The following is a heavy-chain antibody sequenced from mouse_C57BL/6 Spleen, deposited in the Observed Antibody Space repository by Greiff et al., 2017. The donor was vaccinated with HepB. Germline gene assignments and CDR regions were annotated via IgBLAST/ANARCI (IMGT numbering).Heavy chain of an antibody. CDR3: ARHRTGPYYYAMDY. CDR2: ISSGGSYT. V-gene: IGHV5-6*02. Sequence: EVMLVESGGDLVKPGGSLKLSCAASGFTFSSYGMSWVRQTPDKRLEWVATISSGGSYTYYPDSVKGRFTISRDNAKNTLYLQMSSLKSEDTAMYYGARHRTGPYYYAMDYWGQGTSVTVSS. D-gene: IGHD4-1*01. J-gene: IGHJ4*01. CDR1: GFTFSSYG.